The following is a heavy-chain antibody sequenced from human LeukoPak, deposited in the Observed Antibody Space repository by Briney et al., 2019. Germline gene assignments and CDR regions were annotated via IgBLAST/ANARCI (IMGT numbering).Heavy chain of an antibody. D-gene: IGHD3-22*01. J-gene: IGHJ4*02. CDR3: ARLTNYYYDSSGYYYSPSYYFDY. V-gene: IGHV3-64*01. CDR2: ISSNGGST. Sequence: GGSLRLSCAAAGFTFSSYAMHWVRQAPGKGLEYVSGISSNGGSTYYANSVKDRFTISRDNSKNTLYLQMGSLRAEDMAVYYCARLTNYYYDSSGYYYSPSYYFDYWGQGTLVTVSS. CDR1: GFTFSSYA.